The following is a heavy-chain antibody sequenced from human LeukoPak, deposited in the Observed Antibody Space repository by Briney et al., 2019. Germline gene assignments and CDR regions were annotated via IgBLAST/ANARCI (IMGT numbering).Heavy chain of an antibody. J-gene: IGHJ6*03. CDR3: ARAFYGSGSYPSYYYYYMDV. Sequence: PSETLSLTCAVYGGSFSGYYWSWIRQPPGKGLEWIGEINHSGSTNYNPSLKSRVTISVDTPKNQFSLKLSSVTAADTAVYYCARAFYGSGSYPSYYYYYMDVWGKGTTVTVSS. D-gene: IGHD3-10*01. CDR2: INHSGST. CDR1: GGSFSGYY. V-gene: IGHV4-34*01.